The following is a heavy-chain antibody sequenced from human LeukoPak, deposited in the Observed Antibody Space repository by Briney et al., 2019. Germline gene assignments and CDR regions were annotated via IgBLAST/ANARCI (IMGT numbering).Heavy chain of an antibody. CDR2: IYYSGST. Sequence: PSETLSLTCTVSGGSISCYYWSWIRQPPGKGLEWIGYIYYSGSTNYNPTLKSRVTISVDTSKNQFSLKLSSVTAADTAVYYCAREEVYDSSGYLDAFDIWGQGTMVTVSS. CDR1: GGSISCYY. J-gene: IGHJ3*02. D-gene: IGHD3-22*01. V-gene: IGHV4-59*01. CDR3: AREEVYDSSGYLDAFDI.